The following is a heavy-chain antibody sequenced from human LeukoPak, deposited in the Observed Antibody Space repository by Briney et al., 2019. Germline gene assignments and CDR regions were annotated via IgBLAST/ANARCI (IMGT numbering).Heavy chain of an antibody. CDR3: ARDSHSSSWYSEFDY. V-gene: IGHV3-21*01. CDR1: GFTFSSYS. J-gene: IGHJ4*02. Sequence: GGSLRLSCAASGFTFSSYSMNWVRQAPGKGLEWVSSINILSNYIYYADSEKGRFTISRDNAKNSLYLQMNSLRAEDTAVYYCARDSHSSSWYSEFDYWGQGTLVTVSS. D-gene: IGHD6-13*01. CDR2: INILSNYI.